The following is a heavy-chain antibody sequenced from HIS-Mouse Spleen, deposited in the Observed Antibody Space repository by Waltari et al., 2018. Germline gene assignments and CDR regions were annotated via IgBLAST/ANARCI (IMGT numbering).Heavy chain of an antibody. D-gene: IGHD2-15*01. CDR2: ISYDGSNK. CDR1: GFTVSSHA. CDR3: ARERIVVVVAATRSWFDP. V-gene: IGHV3-30-3*01. J-gene: IGHJ5*02. Sequence: QVQLVESGGGVVQPGRSRRPYCAGSGFTVSSHATPWVRQAPGKGLEWVAVISYDGSNKYYADSVKGRFTISRDNSKNTLYLQMNSLRAEDTAVYYCARERIVVVVAATRSWFDPWGQGTLVTVSS.